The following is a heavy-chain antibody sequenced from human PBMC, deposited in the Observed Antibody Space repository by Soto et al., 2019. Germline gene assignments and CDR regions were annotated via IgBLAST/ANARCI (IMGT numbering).Heavy chain of an antibody. V-gene: IGHV4-4*02. CDR1: GASISSTYW. CDR2: IYHTGTT. Sequence: SETLSLTCFVSGASISSTYWWSWVRQTPGKRLEWIGQIYHTGTTSYNPSLKNRVTISLDKSNNQFSLRLPSMTAADTAVYYCATLPPRIVVVMTDLPTWGQGTLVTVS. J-gene: IGHJ5*02. CDR3: ATLPPRIVVVMTDLPT. D-gene: IGHD2-15*01.